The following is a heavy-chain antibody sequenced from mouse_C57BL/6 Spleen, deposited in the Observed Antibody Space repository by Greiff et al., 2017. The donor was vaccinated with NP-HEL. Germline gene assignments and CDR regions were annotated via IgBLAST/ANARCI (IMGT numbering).Heavy chain of an antibody. V-gene: IGHV1-59*01. CDR2: IDPSDSYT. CDR3: ARSDHYYAMDY. Sequence: VQLQQSGAELVRPGTSVKLSCKASGYTFTSYWMHWVKQRPGQGLEWIGVIDPSDSYTNYNQKFKGKATLTVDTSSSTAYMQLSSLTSEDSAVYYCARSDHYYAMDYWGQGTSVTVSS. J-gene: IGHJ4*01. CDR1: GYTFTSYW.